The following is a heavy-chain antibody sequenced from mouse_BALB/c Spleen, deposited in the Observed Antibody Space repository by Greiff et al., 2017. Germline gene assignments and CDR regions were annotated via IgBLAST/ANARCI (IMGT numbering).Heavy chain of an antibody. CDR1: GYTFTDYE. CDR3: TRRIYYGNLGGY. Sequence: QVQLKESGAELVRPGASVTLSCKASGYTFTDYEMHWVKQTPVHGLEWIGAIDPETGGTAYNQKCKGKATLTADKSSSTAYMELRSLTSEDSAVYYCTRRIYYGNLGGYWGQGTTLTVSS. CDR2: IDPETGGT. V-gene: IGHV1-15*01. J-gene: IGHJ2*01. D-gene: IGHD2-1*01.